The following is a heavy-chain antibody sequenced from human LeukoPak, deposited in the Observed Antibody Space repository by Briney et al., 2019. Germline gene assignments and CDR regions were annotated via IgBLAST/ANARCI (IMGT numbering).Heavy chain of an antibody. V-gene: IGHV3-74*01. J-gene: IGHJ3*02. CDR1: GFTFSSYW. Sequence: GGSLRLSCAASGFTFSSYWMHWVRQAPGKGLVWVSRINSDGSSTSYADFVKDRFTISRDNAKNTLYLQMNSLGAEDTAVYYCARRIVTYYYDSSGSLDAFDIWGQGTMVAVSS. CDR3: ARRIVTYYYDSSGSLDAFDI. CDR2: INSDGSST. D-gene: IGHD3-22*01.